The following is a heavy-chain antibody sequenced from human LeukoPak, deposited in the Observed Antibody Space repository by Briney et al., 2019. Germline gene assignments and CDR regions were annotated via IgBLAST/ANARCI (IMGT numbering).Heavy chain of an antibody. V-gene: IGHV1-2*02. Sequence: ASVKVSCKASGYTFTGYYMHWVRQAPGQGLEWMGWINPNSGGTNYAQKFQGRVTMTRDTSISTAYMELSRLRSEDTAVYYCARDLSGSQDMSPVYWGQGTLVTVSS. CDR1: GYTFTGYY. CDR2: INPNSGGT. J-gene: IGHJ4*02. D-gene: IGHD1-26*01. CDR3: ARDLSGSQDMSPVY.